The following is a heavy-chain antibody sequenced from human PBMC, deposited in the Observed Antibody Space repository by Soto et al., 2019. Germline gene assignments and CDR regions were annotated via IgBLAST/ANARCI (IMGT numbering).Heavy chain of an antibody. CDR1: VFLFSTYS. D-gene: IGHD2-2*01. CDR3: AKHAEYQLVSWFDP. J-gene: IGHJ5*02. V-gene: IGHV3-23*01. CDR2: ISAGGGNT. Sequence: GGLTLSCSVSVFLFSTYSMSWVRPAQGKGLEWVSGISAGGGNTYYADSVRGRFTISRDNSKDTLYLQITSLRAEDTAFYYCAKHAEYQLVSWFDPWGQGTLVTVSS.